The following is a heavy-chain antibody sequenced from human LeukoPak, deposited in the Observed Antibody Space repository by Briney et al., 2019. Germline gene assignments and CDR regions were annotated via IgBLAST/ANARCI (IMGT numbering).Heavy chain of an antibody. Sequence: PSETLSLTCAVCGGSFSGYYWSWLRQPPGKGLEWIGEINHSGSTNYNPSLKSRVTISVDTSKNQFSLKLSSVTAADTAVFYCARGTIVVVPAVAYGMDVWGQGTTVTVSS. CDR3: ARGTIVVVPAVAYGMDV. CDR2: INHSGST. V-gene: IGHV4-34*01. D-gene: IGHD2-2*01. J-gene: IGHJ6*02. CDR1: GGSFSGYY.